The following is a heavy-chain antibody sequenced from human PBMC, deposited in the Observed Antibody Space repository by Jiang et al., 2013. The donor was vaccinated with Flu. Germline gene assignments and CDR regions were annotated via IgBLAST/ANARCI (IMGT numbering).Heavy chain of an antibody. CDR1: GGSINSGDNY. V-gene: IGHV4-31*03. Sequence: GLVKPSQTLSLTCSVSGGSINSGDNYWSWIRQHPGKGLEWIGYISDRGTTYYTPSLKSRITVSVDTSKNQFSLDLSSVTAADTAVYFCARATAPYYFDNSGYYFYFDHWGQ. CDR2: ISDRGTT. J-gene: IGHJ4*02. CDR3: ARATAPYYFDNSGYYFYFDH. D-gene: IGHD3-22*01.